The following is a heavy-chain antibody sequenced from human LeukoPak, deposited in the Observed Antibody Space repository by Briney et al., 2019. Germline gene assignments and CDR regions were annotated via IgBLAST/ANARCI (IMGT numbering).Heavy chain of an antibody. D-gene: IGHD4-17*01. CDR3: ARDNGYGDPFDY. V-gene: IGHV4-59*01. Sequence: SETLSLTCAVYGGSFSSYYWSWIRQPPGKGLEWIGYIYYSGSTNYNPSLKSRVTISVDTSKNQFSLKLSSVTAADTAVYYCARDNGYGDPFDYWGQGTLVTVSS. J-gene: IGHJ4*02. CDR1: GGSFSSYY. CDR2: IYYSGST.